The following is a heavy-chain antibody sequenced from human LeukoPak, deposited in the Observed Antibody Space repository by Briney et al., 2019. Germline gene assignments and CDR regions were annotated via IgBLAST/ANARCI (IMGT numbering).Heavy chain of an antibody. CDR2: IIPILGIA. Sequence: SVKVSCKASGGTFSSYAISWVRQAPGQGLEWMGRIIPILGIANYAQKFQGRVTITADKSTSTAYMELSSLRSEDTAVYYCARDPSSTRELDYWGQGTLVTASS. V-gene: IGHV1-69*04. CDR3: ARDPSSTRELDY. J-gene: IGHJ4*02. CDR1: GGTFSSYA. D-gene: IGHD2-2*01.